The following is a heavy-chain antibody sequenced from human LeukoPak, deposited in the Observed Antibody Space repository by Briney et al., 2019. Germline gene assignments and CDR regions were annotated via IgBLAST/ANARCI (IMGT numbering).Heavy chain of an antibody. J-gene: IGHJ3*02. Sequence: SQTLSLTCTVSGDSISSDTYYWNWIRQSAGKGLEWIGRIYTSGDTCYNPSRKSRVTISVDTSKNQFSLKLTSVTAADAAMYYCAREYRSGYFYVHDAFDMWGQGTMVIVSS. CDR2: IYTSGDT. D-gene: IGHD3-22*01. CDR1: GDSISSDTYY. V-gene: IGHV4-61*02. CDR3: AREYRSGYFYVHDAFDM.